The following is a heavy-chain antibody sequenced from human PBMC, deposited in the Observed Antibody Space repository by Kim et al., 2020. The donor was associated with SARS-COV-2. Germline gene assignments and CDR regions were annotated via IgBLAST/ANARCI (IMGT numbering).Heavy chain of an antibody. Sequence: RFTISRDNSKNTLYLQMNSLRAEDTAVYYCAKDGDSSGWYPLYYYGMDVWGQGTTVTVSS. CDR3: AKDGDSSGWYPLYYYGMDV. J-gene: IGHJ6*02. V-gene: IGHV3-30*02. D-gene: IGHD6-19*01.